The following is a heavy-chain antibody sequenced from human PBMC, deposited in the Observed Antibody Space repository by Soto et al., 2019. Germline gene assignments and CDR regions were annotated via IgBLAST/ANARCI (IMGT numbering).Heavy chain of an antibody. CDR1: GGSISSGGYY. Sequence: QVQLQESGPGLVKPSQTLSLTCTVSGGSISSGGYYWSWIRKHPGKGLEWIGYIYYSGSTYYNPSLKSRVTISVDTSKIQVSLKLSSVTAADTAVYYCARTGERWILGYYFDYWGQGTLVTVSS. D-gene: IGHD2-2*03. CDR2: IYYSGST. J-gene: IGHJ4*02. V-gene: IGHV4-31*03. CDR3: ARTGERWILGYYFDY.